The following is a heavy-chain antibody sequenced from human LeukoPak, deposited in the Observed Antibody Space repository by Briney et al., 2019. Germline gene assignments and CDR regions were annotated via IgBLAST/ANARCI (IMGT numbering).Heavy chain of an antibody. CDR1: GGSFSGYY. D-gene: IGHD1-1*01. Sequence: SETLSFTCAVYGGSFSGYYWSWIRQPPGKGLEWIGEINHSGSTNYNPSLKSRVTISVDTSKNQFSLKLSSVTAADTAVYYCSAGGGGTSFDYWGQGTLVTVSS. J-gene: IGHJ4*02. CDR2: INHSGST. CDR3: SAGGGGTSFDY. V-gene: IGHV4-34*01.